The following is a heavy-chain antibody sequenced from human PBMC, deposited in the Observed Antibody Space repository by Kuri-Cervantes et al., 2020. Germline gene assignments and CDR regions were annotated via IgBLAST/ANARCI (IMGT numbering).Heavy chain of an antibody. D-gene: IGHD3-3*01. Sequence: ASVKVSCKASGYTFTSYGISWVRQAPGQGLEWMGWISAYNGNTNYAQKLQGRVTMTTDTSTSTAYMELRSLRSEDTAVYYCASVLRFLEWLGGGMDVWGQGTTVTVSS. CDR3: ASVLRFLEWLGGGMDV. V-gene: IGHV1-18*01. J-gene: IGHJ6*02. CDR1: GYTFTSYG. CDR2: ISAYNGNT.